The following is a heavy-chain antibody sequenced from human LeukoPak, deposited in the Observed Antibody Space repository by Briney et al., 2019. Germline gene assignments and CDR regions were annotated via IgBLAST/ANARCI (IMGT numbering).Heavy chain of an antibody. Sequence: SETLSLTCVVYGGSFSGYSWSWIRQPPGKGLEWIGEINQRRSIKYNPSLESRVTISVDTSKNQFSLKLSSVTAADTAVFYCARHGWHSWYFDLWGRGTLVTDSS. CDR2: INQRRSI. CDR1: GGSFSGYS. V-gene: IGHV4-34*01. CDR3: ARHGWHSWYFDL. J-gene: IGHJ2*01. D-gene: IGHD6-19*01.